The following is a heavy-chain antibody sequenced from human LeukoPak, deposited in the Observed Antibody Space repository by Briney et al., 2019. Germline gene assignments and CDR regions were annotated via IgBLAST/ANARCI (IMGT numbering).Heavy chain of an antibody. D-gene: IGHD6-6*01. CDR3: ARSRPNYYYYGMDV. Sequence: SETLSLTCTVSGGSINNYYWSWIRQPPGKGLEWIGYIYYSGSTNYNPSLKSRVTISVDTSKNQFSLKLSSVTAADTAVYYCARSRPNYYYYGMDVWGQGTTVTVSS. J-gene: IGHJ6*02. CDR1: GGSINNYY. V-gene: IGHV4-59*01. CDR2: IYYSGST.